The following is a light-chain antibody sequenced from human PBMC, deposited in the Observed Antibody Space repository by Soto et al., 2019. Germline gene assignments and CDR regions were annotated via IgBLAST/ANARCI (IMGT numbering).Light chain of an antibody. CDR2: GAS. V-gene: IGKV3-20*01. Sequence: ILLTQSPGTRSVSPVERASGWFSASQSVSSSYLAWYQQKPGQAPRLLIYGASSRATGIPDRFSGSGSGTDFTLTIIRLEPEDFAVYYCQQYDISPWTFGQGTKVDIK. CDR1: QSVSSSY. CDR3: QQYDISPWT. J-gene: IGKJ1*01.